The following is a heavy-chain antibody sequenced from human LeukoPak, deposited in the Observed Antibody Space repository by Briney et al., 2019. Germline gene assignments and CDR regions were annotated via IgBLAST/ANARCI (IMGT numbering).Heavy chain of an antibody. CDR1: VCSFTGYY. D-gene: IGHD2-21*02. Sequence: ASVNVSYMHCVCSFTGYYMHWVRPAPGRGRAWMGWINPNSGGTNYAQKFQGRVTMTRDTPISTAYMELSRLRSDDTAVYYCARAGGLSYCGGDCYSLDYWGQGTLVTVSS. V-gene: IGHV1-2*02. J-gene: IGHJ4*02. CDR3: ARAGGLSYCGGDCYSLDY. CDR2: INPNSGGT.